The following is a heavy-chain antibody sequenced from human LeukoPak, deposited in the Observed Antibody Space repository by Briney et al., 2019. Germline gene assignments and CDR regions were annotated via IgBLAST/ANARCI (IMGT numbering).Heavy chain of an antibody. V-gene: IGHV3-15*01. CDR3: TTDVVVSPSWVKYFDY. CDR1: GFTFNNAW. Sequence: GGSLRFSRTASGFTFNNAWRSWVRQAPGKGLEWVGRIKSKTDGGTTDYATPVKGRFTISRDDSKNTLYLQMNSLTTEDTAVYYCTTDVVVSPSWVKYFDYWGQGTLVTVSS. D-gene: IGHD4-23*01. CDR2: IKSKTDGGTT. J-gene: IGHJ4*02.